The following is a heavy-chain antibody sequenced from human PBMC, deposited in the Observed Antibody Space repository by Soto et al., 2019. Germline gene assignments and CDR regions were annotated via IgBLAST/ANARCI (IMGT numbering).Heavy chain of an antibody. CDR1: GGTFSSYA. V-gene: IGHV1-69*01. J-gene: IGHJ5*02. Sequence: QVQLVQSGAEVKKPGSSVKVSCKASGGTFSSYAISWVRQAPGQGLEWMGGIIPILGTANYAQKFQGRVTITADESTSTAYMELRSLRGEDTAVYYCARGVSSGWTNWFDPWGQGTLVTVSS. D-gene: IGHD6-19*01. CDR2: IIPILGTA. CDR3: ARGVSSGWTNWFDP.